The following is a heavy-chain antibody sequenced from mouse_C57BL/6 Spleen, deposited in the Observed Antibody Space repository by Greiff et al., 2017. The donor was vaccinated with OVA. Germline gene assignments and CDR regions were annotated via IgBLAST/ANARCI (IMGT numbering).Heavy chain of an antibody. CDR1: GFTFSDYG. J-gene: IGHJ1*03. CDR3: ARENYYGSSYDWYFDV. D-gene: IGHD1-1*01. Sequence: VQLKQSGGGLVKPGGSLKLSCAASGFTFSDYGMHWVRQAPEKGLEWVAYISSGSSTIYYADTVKGRFTISRDNAKNTLFLQMTSLRSEDTAMYYCARENYYGSSYDWYFDVWGTGTTVTVSS. CDR2: ISSGSSTI. V-gene: IGHV5-17*01.